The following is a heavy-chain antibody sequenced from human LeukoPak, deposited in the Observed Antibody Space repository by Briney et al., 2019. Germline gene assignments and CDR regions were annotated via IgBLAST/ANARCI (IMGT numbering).Heavy chain of an antibody. CDR2: IYHSGST. Sequence: PSETLSLTCAVSGGSISSGGYSWSWIRQPPGRGLEWIGYIYHSGSTYNNPSLKSRVTISVDRSKNQFSLKLSSVTAADTAVYYCARDPPLLGQAFDIWGQGTMVTVSS. D-gene: IGHD3-10*01. CDR3: ARDPPLLGQAFDI. V-gene: IGHV4-30-2*01. CDR1: GGSISSGGYS. J-gene: IGHJ3*02.